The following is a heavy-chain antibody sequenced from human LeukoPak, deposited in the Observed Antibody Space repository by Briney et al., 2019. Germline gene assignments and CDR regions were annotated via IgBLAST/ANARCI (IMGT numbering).Heavy chain of an antibody. J-gene: IGHJ4*02. CDR2: INSDGSST. Sequence: GGSLRLSCAASGFTFSSYWMDWVRQAPGKGLVWVSRINSDGSSTTYADSVKGRFTISRDNAKNTLYLQMNSLRADDTAVYYCAKVTAVASTGALDYWGQGTLVTVSS. V-gene: IGHV3-74*01. CDR3: AKVTAVASTGALDY. CDR1: GFTFSSYW. D-gene: IGHD6-19*01.